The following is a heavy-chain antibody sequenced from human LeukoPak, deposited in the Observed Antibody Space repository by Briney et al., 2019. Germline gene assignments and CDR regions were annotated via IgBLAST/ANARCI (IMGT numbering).Heavy chain of an antibody. CDR3: ARGVVPAATDY. CDR1: GFTFSSYS. CDR2: ISSSSSTI. V-gene: IGHV3-48*01. J-gene: IGHJ4*02. Sequence: GGSLRLSCAASGFTFSSYSMNWVRQAPGKGLEWVSYISSSSSTIYYADSVKGRFTISRDNAKNSLYLQMNSLRAEDTAVYYCARGVVPAATDYWGQGTLVTVSS. D-gene: IGHD2-2*01.